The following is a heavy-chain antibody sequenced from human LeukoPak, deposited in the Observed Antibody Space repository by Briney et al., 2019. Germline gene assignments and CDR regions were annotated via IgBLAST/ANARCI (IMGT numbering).Heavy chain of an antibody. CDR2: INPNSGGT. D-gene: IGHD6-13*01. V-gene: IGHV1-2*02. CDR3: ARWCSDSSSAGGY. CDR1: GYTFTGYY. J-gene: IGHJ4*02. Sequence: ASVTVSCKASGYTFTGYYMHWVRQAPGQGLEWMGWINPNSGGTNYAQKFQGRVTMTRDTSISTAYMELSRLRSDDTAVYYCARWCSDSSSAGGYWGQGTLVTASS.